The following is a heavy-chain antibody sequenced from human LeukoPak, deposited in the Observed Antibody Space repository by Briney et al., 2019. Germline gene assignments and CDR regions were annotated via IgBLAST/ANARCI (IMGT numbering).Heavy chain of an antibody. Sequence: PGGSLRLSCAASGFRFGGYAMDWVRQAPGKGPEWVSAISANGDYTYYADSVKGRFTISRDNSKNTLYLQMDSLRVDDTALYYCARKGLFLTFSYFDYWGQGTLVTVSS. J-gene: IGHJ4*02. CDR2: ISANGDYT. CDR1: GFRFGGYA. D-gene: IGHD2/OR15-2a*01. CDR3: ARKGLFLTFSYFDY. V-gene: IGHV3-23*01.